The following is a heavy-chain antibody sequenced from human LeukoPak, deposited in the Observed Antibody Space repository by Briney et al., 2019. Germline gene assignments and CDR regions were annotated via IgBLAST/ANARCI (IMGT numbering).Heavy chain of an antibody. D-gene: IGHD3-10*01. CDR1: GFSFTNTW. CDR2: VKRKGDDRTT. CDR3: ATEGGSGSYYGDDAFDM. V-gene: IGHV3-15*01. J-gene: IGHJ3*02. Sequence: KPGGSLRLSCAASGFSFTNTWMSWVRQAPGKGLEWVGRVKRKGDDRTTDYAAPVQGRFTISRDDSKNTLSLQMNILKTEDTAVYYCATEGGSGSYYGDDAFDMWGQGTMVTVSS.